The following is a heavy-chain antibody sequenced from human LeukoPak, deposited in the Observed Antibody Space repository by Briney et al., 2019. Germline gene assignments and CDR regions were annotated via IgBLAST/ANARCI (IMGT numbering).Heavy chain of an antibody. Sequence: SETLSLTCIVSGGSISSYHWSWIRQPPGKGLEGMGYIYYSGSTNYNPSLKSRVTISVDTSKNQFSLKLSSVTAADTAVYYCARTGMIRGVLNWFDPWGQGTLVTVSS. CDR2: IYYSGST. J-gene: IGHJ5*02. CDR1: GGSISSYH. V-gene: IGHV4-59*01. D-gene: IGHD3-10*01. CDR3: ARTGMIRGVLNWFDP.